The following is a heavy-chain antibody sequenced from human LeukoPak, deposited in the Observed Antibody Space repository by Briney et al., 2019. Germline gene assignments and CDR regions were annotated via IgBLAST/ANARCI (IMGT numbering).Heavy chain of an antibody. CDR1: GGSFSVYY. CDR2: INHSGST. V-gene: IGHV4-34*01. Sequence: ASETLSLTCAVYGGSFSVYYWSWIRQPPGKGLEWIGEINHSGSTNYNPSLKSRVTISADTSKNQFSLKLSSVTAADTAVYYCARGPMTVGASPFDYWGQGTLVTVSS. D-gene: IGHD1-26*01. CDR3: ARGPMTVGASPFDY. J-gene: IGHJ4*02.